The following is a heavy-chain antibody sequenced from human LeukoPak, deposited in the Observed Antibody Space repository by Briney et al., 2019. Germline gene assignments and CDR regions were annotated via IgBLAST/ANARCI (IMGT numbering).Heavy chain of an antibody. CDR2: INHSGST. CDR3: ARLSLLQTYHYGMDV. V-gene: IGHV4-34*01. Sequence: SETLSLTCAVYGGSFSGYYWSWIRQPPGKGLEWIGEINHSGSTNYNPSLKSRVTISVDTSKNQFSLKLSSVTAADTAVYYCARLSLLQTYHYGMDVWGQGTTVTVSS. CDR1: GGSFSGYY. J-gene: IGHJ6*02. D-gene: IGHD4-11*01.